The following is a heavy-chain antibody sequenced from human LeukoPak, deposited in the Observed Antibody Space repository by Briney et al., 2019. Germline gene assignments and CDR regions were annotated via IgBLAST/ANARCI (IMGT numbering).Heavy chain of an antibody. CDR2: IYYSGST. Sequence: SETLSLTCTVSGGSISSSSYYWGWIRQPPGKGLEWIESIYYSGSTNYNPSLKSRVTISVDTSKNQFSLKLSSVTAADTAVYYCARDHLEGFDYWGQGTLVTVSS. V-gene: IGHV4-39*07. D-gene: IGHD3-3*01. CDR1: GGSISSSSYY. CDR3: ARDHLEGFDY. J-gene: IGHJ4*02.